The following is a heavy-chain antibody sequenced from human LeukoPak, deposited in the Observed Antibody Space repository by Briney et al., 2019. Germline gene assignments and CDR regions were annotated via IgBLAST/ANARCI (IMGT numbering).Heavy chain of an antibody. CDR1: GFRFSSFT. Sequence: RGGPLTLSCAPSGFRFSSFTMHWVRQAPGKGLECLAMISSVGNNKYYADSVKSRYSISRDDSKNTLFLQLSSLGTADTAMFYCARSHPAYTYGPLETWGQGTLVTVSS. D-gene: IGHD5-18*01. CDR2: ISSVGNNK. V-gene: IGHV3-30*04. J-gene: IGHJ5*02. CDR3: ARSHPAYTYGPLET.